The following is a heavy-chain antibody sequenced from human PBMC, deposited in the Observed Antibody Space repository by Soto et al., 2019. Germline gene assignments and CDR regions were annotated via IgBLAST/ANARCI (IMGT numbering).Heavy chain of an antibody. Sequence: SETLSLTCAVSGGSIISSNWWSLVRQPPGKGLEWIGEIYHSGSTNYNPSLKSRVTISVDKSKNQFSLKLSSVTAADTAVYYCARIAAAGTNFDCWGQGILVTVSS. J-gene: IGHJ4*02. D-gene: IGHD6-13*01. CDR3: ARIAAAGTNFDC. CDR2: IYHSGST. CDR1: GGSIISSNW. V-gene: IGHV4-4*02.